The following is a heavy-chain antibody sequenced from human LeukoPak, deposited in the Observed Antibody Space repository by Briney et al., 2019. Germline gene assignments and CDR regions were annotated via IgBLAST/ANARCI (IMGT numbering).Heavy chain of an antibody. Sequence: PSETLTLPCTVSGDSMRIYYWIWLRQPPGKGLEWIGYMSYSGSSNYNPSLRSRVTISVDASKKQFSLRLSSVTAADTAVYYCARYGYSDSRGYDYPPGDWSQGTLVTVSS. CDR2: MSYSGSS. J-gene: IGHJ4*02. CDR1: GDSMRIYY. D-gene: IGHD3-22*01. V-gene: IGHV4-59*13. CDR3: ARYGYSDSRGYDYPPGD.